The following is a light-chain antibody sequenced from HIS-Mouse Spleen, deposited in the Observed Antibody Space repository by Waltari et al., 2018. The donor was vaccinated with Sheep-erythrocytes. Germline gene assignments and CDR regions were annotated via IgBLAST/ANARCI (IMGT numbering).Light chain of an antibody. CDR3: CSYAGSYNHV. CDR1: SSDVGGYNY. J-gene: IGLJ1*01. V-gene: IGLV2-11*01. CDR2: DVS. Sequence: QSALTQPRSVSGSPGQSVTIACTGTSSDVGGYNYVSWDQQHPAKAPKLMVSDVSQRPSGVTDRFSCSKSGNTASLTISGLQAEDEADYYCCSYAGSYNHVFATGTKVTVL.